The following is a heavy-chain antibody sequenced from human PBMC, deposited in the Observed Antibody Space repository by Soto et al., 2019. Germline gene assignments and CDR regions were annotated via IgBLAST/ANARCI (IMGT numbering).Heavy chain of an antibody. Sequence: QITLKESGPTLVKPTQTLTLTCTISGFSLSTSGVGVGWIRQPPGKALDWLALLYWDGDKRYSPSLKSRLTITKDTSKTQVVLTMTNMDPVDTATYYCVRLLWFGELTWGQGTLVTVSS. J-gene: IGHJ4*02. D-gene: IGHD3-10*01. CDR1: GFSLSTSGVG. V-gene: IGHV2-5*02. CDR2: LYWDGDK. CDR3: VRLLWFGELT.